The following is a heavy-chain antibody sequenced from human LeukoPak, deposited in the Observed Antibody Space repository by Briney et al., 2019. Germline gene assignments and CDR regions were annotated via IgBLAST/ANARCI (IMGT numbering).Heavy chain of an antibody. V-gene: IGHV3-66*01. Sequence: PGGSLRLSCAASGFTVSSSYMGWVRQAPGKGLEWVSVIYGGGSAYYADSVKDRFTISRDSSQNTLYLQMNNLRAEDTAVYYCARDHSPRPDYGGNSGYFDYWGQGTLVTVSS. CDR2: IYGGGSA. J-gene: IGHJ4*02. D-gene: IGHD4-23*01. CDR1: GFTVSSSY. CDR3: ARDHSPRPDYGGNSGYFDY.